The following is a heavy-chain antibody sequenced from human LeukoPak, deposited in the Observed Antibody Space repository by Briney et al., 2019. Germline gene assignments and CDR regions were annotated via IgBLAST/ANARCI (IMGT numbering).Heavy chain of an antibody. Sequence: PGGSLRLSCAASGFTFSSYAMTWVRQAPGKGLEWVSAISGSGGSTYYADSVKGRFTISRDNSKNTLYLQMNSLRAEDTAVYYCAKGRYCSGGSCSHFDYWGQGTPVTVSS. CDR1: GFTFSSYA. D-gene: IGHD2-15*01. J-gene: IGHJ4*02. CDR2: ISGSGGST. CDR3: AKGRYCSGGSCSHFDY. V-gene: IGHV3-23*01.